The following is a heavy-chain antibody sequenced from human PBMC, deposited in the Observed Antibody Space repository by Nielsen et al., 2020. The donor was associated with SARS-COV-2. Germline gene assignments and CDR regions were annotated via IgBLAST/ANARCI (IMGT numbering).Heavy chain of an antibody. CDR1: GFTFSNYA. D-gene: IGHD1-26*01. J-gene: IGHJ6*02. V-gene: IGHV3-30-3*01. CDR3: ASPAQGSSGTYYYYGLDV. Sequence: GESLKISCAASGFTFSNYAMDWVRQAQGKGMEWVAIISDDGANEYYAGSVKGRFTISRDNSKNTLYLQMNSLRTEDTAVYYCASPAQGSSGTYYYYGLDVWFPVATVTV. CDR2: ISDDGANE.